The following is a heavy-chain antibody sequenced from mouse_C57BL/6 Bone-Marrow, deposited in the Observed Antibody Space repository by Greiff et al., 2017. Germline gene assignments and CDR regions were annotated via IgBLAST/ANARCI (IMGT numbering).Heavy chain of an antibody. J-gene: IGHJ4*01. CDR1: GYTFTSYW. CDR3: ARDSSGSYAMDY. D-gene: IGHD3-2*02. CDR2: IDPTDSNT. V-gene: IGHV1-50*01. Sequence: QVQLQQPGAELVKPGASVKLSCKASGYTFTSYWMQWVKQRPGQGLEWIGEIDPTDSNTNYNQKFKGKATLTVDTSSSTAYMQLSSLTSEDSAVYYCARDSSGSYAMDYWGQGTSVTVSS.